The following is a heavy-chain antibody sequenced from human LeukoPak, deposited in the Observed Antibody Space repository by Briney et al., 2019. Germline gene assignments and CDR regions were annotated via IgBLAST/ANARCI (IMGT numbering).Heavy chain of an antibody. CDR2: ISAYNGNT. Sequence: ASVKVSCKASGYTFTSYGISWVRQAPGQGLEWMGWISAYNGNTNYAQKLQGRVTMTTDTSTSTAYMELRSLRSDDTAVYYCASGIREMATVTLGLWGQGTLVTVSS. V-gene: IGHV1-18*01. CDR3: ASGIREMATVTLGL. J-gene: IGHJ4*02. D-gene: IGHD5-24*01. CDR1: GYTFTSYG.